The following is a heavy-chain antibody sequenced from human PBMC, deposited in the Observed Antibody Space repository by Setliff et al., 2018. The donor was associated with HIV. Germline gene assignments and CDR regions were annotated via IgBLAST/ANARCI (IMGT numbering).Heavy chain of an antibody. CDR2: IYTSGST. CDR3: ASRRGGGFLAWPDPYFDY. Sequence: PSETLSLTCTDSGGSISSGSYYWSWIRQPAGKGLEWIGHIYTSGSTNYNPSLKSRVIISIDTSKNQFSLKLFSVTAADTAVYYCASRRGGGFLAWPDPYFDYWGQGTLVTVSS. V-gene: IGHV4-61*09. CDR1: GGSISSGSYY. J-gene: IGHJ4*02. D-gene: IGHD3-3*01.